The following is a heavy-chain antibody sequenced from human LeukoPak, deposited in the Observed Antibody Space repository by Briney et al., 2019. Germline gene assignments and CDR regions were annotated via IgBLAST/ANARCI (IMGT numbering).Heavy chain of an antibody. Sequence: ASVKVSCKASGYTFTGYYMHWVRQAPGQGLEWMGWINPNSGGTNYAQKFQGRVTMTRDTSISTAYMGLSRLRSDDTAVYYCARDPSYYDILTGYYPYYYYYYGMDVWGQGTTVTVSS. CDR1: GYTFTGYY. CDR2: INPNSGGT. V-gene: IGHV1-2*02. D-gene: IGHD3-9*01. CDR3: ARDPSYYDILTGYYPYYYYYYGMDV. J-gene: IGHJ6*02.